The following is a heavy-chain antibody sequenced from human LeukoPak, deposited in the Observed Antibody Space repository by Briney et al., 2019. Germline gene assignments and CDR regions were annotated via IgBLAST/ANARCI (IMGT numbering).Heavy chain of an antibody. CDR1: GFTVSSNY. Sequence: GGSLRLSCAVSGFTVSSNYMSWVRQAPGKGLEWVSVIYSGGSTYYADSVKGRFTISRDNAKNSLYLQMNSLRAEDTAVYYCAREARGYSYGYRDAFDIWGQGTMVTVSS. J-gene: IGHJ3*02. CDR2: IYSGGST. CDR3: AREARGYSYGYRDAFDI. V-gene: IGHV3-66*01. D-gene: IGHD5-18*01.